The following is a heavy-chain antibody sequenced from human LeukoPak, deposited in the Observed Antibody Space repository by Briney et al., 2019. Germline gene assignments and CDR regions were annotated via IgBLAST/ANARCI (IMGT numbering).Heavy chain of an antibody. V-gene: IGHV4-59*08. Sequence: SETLSLTGTVSGGSISSYYWSWIRQPPGKGLEWIGYIYYSGSTNYNPSLKSRVTISVDTSKNQFSLKLSSVTAADTAVYYCANLSYDSSGYYHDYWGQGTLVTVSS. D-gene: IGHD3-22*01. CDR2: IYYSGST. CDR1: GGSISSYY. J-gene: IGHJ4*02. CDR3: ANLSYDSSGYYHDY.